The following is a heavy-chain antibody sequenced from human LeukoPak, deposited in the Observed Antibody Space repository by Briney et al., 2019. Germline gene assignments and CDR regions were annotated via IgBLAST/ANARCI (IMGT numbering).Heavy chain of an antibody. Sequence: GASVTVSCTVSGYTLTELSMHWVRQAPGKGLEWMGGFDPEDGETIYAQKFQGRVTMTEDTSTDTAYMELSSLRSEDTAVYYCATAVATNQDYFDYWGQGTLVTVSS. CDR1: GYTLTELS. V-gene: IGHV1-24*01. CDR3: ATAVATNQDYFDY. CDR2: FDPEDGET. D-gene: IGHD5-12*01. J-gene: IGHJ4*02.